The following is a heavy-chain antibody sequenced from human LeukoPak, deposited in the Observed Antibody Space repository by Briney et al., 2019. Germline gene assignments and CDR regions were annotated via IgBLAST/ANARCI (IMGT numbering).Heavy chain of an antibody. CDR3: AKDRQWLVRGAFDI. Sequence: GGSLRLSCAASGFTFSSNGMHWVRQAPGKGLEWVSAISGSGGSTYYADSVKGRFTISRDNSRNTLYLQMNSLRAEDTAVYYCAKDRQWLVRGAFDIWGQGTMVTVSS. J-gene: IGHJ3*02. D-gene: IGHD6-19*01. CDR2: ISGSGGST. V-gene: IGHV3-23*01. CDR1: GFTFSSNG.